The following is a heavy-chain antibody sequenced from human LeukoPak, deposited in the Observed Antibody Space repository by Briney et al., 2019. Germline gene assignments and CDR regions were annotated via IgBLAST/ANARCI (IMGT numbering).Heavy chain of an antibody. J-gene: IGHJ4*02. CDR2: IYYSGST. CDR1: GGSISSGGYY. Sequence: SETLSLTCTVSGGSISSGGYYWSWIRQHPGKGLEWIGYIYYSGSTYYNPSLKSRVTISVDTSKNQFSLKLSSVTAADTAVYYCARDARYDSSGYYYDYWGQGTLVTVSS. CDR3: ARDARYDSSGYYYDY. V-gene: IGHV4-31*03. D-gene: IGHD3-22*01.